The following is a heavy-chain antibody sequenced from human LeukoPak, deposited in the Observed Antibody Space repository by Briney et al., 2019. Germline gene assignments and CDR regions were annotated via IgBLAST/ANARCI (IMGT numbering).Heavy chain of an antibody. Sequence: KTGGSLRLSCAASGFTLSRYSMNWVRQAPGKGLEWVSSISTSSSYIYYVDSVKGRFTISRDNAKNSLYLQMSSLRAEDTAVYYCARVSRGKWELLGAHDYWGQGTLVTVSS. CDR1: GFTLSRYS. V-gene: IGHV3-21*01. D-gene: IGHD1-26*01. J-gene: IGHJ4*02. CDR2: ISTSSSYI. CDR3: ARVSRGKWELLGAHDY.